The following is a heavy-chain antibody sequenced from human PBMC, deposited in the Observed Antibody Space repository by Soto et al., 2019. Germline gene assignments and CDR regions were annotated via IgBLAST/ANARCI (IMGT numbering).Heavy chain of an antibody. V-gene: IGHV4-39*01. CDR1: GDSISSSSQY. CDR2: IHYSGTS. CDR3: ARHWIAGSSIP. J-gene: IGHJ5*02. D-gene: IGHD2-21*01. Sequence: SETLSLTCSVSGDSISSSSQYWGWIRQPPGKGLEWIGSIHYSGTSYYNPSLKSRVTIFVDTSKNQLSLKLSSVTAADTTVYYCARHWIAGSSIPWGQGTLVTVSS.